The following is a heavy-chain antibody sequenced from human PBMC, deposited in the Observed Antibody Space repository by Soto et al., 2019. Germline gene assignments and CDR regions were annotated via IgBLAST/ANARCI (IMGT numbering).Heavy chain of an antibody. D-gene: IGHD3-3*01. V-gene: IGHV4-30-4*01. Sequence: PSETLSLTCTVSGGSISCGDYYWSWIRQPPGKGLEWIGYIYYSGSTYYNPSLKSRVTISVDTSKNQFSLKLSSVTAADTAVYYCARGSKDDFWSGYHYYYYYGMDVWGQGTTVTVSS. J-gene: IGHJ6*02. CDR3: ARGSKDDFWSGYHYYYYYGMDV. CDR2: IYYSGST. CDR1: GGSISCGDYY.